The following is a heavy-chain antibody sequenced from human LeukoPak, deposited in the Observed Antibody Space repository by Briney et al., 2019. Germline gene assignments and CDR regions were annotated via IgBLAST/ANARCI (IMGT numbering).Heavy chain of an antibody. Sequence: GGSLRLSCAASGFTFSSYSMNWVRQAPGKGLEWVSYISGTSSVIYYADSVKGRFTISRDNAKNSLYLQMNSLRAEHTAVYYCARGWRWLGFWGQGTLVTVSS. CDR2: ISGTSSVI. D-gene: IGHD5-24*01. CDR1: GFTFSSYS. V-gene: IGHV3-48*01. J-gene: IGHJ4*02. CDR3: ARGWRWLGF.